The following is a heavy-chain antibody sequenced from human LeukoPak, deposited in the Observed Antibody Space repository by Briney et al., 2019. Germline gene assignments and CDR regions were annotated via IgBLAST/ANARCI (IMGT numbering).Heavy chain of an antibody. V-gene: IGHV3-53*01. D-gene: IGHD5-12*01. CDR3: ARSWLGNGWFDP. Sequence: PGGSLRLSCAASGFTVSSNYMSWVRLAPGKGLEWVSVIYSGGSTYYADSVKGRFTISRDNSKNTLYLQMNSLRAEDTAVYYCARSWLGNGWFDPWGQGTLVTVSS. J-gene: IGHJ5*02. CDR2: IYSGGST. CDR1: GFTVSSNY.